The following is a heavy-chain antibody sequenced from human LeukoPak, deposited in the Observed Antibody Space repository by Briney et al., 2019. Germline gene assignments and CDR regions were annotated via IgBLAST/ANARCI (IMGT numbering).Heavy chain of an antibody. CDR2: ISSSSSTI. Sequence: GGSLRLSCAASGFTFSSYSMNWVRQAPGRGLEWVSYISSSSSTIYYADSVKGRFTISRDDAKNSLYLQMNSLRAGDTAVYYCAREVIAAPDYWGQGTLVTVSS. D-gene: IGHD6-25*01. CDR3: AREVIAAPDY. J-gene: IGHJ4*02. CDR1: GFTFSSYS. V-gene: IGHV3-48*01.